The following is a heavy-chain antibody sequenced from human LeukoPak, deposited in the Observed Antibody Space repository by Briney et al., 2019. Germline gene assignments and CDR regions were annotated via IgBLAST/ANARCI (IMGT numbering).Heavy chain of an antibody. CDR1: GGSFSGYY. D-gene: IGHD3-3*01. Sequence: SETLSLTCAVYGGSFSGYYWSWIRQPPGKGLEWIGYISYSGSTYYNPSLKSRVTLSVDTSKNQFSLKLSSVTAADTAVYYCARDLSGKDAFDIWGQGTMVTVSS. CDR3: ARDLSGKDAFDI. V-gene: IGHV4-34*01. CDR2: ISYSGST. J-gene: IGHJ3*02.